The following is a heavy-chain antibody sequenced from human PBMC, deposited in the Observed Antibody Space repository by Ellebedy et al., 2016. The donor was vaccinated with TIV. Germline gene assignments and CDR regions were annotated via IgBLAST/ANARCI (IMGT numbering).Heavy chain of an antibody. Sequence: GESLKISCAASGFALRNYWMSWVRQAPGEGLEWVGNVNHDGSASHYGSSVRGRFTISRDNVKNSLYLQMNSLRDEDTAVYSCARDHYGSGSHGDWGLGTLVTVSS. CDR3: ARDHYGSGSHGD. CDR2: VNHDGSAS. J-gene: IGHJ4*02. V-gene: IGHV3-7*01. CDR1: GFALRNYW. D-gene: IGHD3-10*01.